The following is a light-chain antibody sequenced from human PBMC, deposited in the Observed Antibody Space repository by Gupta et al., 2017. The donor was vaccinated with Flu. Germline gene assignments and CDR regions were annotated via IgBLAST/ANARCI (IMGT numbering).Light chain of an antibody. J-gene: IGKJ5*01. Sequence: DIQMTQSPSSLSASIGDRVTITCRASQGIRNDVAWYQQKPGKAPKRLMYATSTLQSGVPSRFSGSGSGTEVTLTSSGLQPEDYATYYCLQHNSFPLTFGQGTRLDIK. CDR3: LQHNSFPLT. CDR2: ATS. V-gene: IGKV1-17*01. CDR1: QGIRND.